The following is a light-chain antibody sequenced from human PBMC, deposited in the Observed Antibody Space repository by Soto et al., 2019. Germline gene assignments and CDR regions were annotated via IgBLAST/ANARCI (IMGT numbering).Light chain of an antibody. J-gene: IGKJ1*01. CDR1: QSISSW. CDR3: QQYNSFIWT. Sequence: DIQMTQSPSTLSASVGDRVTIICRASQSISSWLAWYQQKAGKAPKLLISKASNLDSGVPSRFSGSGSGTEFKLTISSLQPEDFATYYCQQYNSFIWTFGQGTKVDIK. CDR2: KAS. V-gene: IGKV1-5*03.